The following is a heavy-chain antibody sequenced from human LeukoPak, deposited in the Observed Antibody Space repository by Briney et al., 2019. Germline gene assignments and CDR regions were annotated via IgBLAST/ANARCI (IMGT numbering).Heavy chain of an antibody. J-gene: IGHJ5*02. CDR3: ARHGYTAGVPAAIGRGWFDP. V-gene: IGHV4-39*07. CDR2: IYHSGST. CDR1: GGSISSSSYY. D-gene: IGHD2-2*02. Sequence: PSETLSLTCIVSGGSISSSSYYWGWIRQPPGKGLEWIGEIYHSGSTNYNPSLKSRVTISVDKSKNQFSLKLSSVTAADTAVYYCARHGYTAGVPAAIGRGWFDPWGQGTLVTVSS.